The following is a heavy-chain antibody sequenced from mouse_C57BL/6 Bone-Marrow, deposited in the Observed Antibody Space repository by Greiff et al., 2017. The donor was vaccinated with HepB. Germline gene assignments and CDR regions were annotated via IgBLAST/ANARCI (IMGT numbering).Heavy chain of an antibody. CDR1: GFSFNTYA. D-gene: IGHD1-3*01. V-gene: IGHV10-1*01. Sequence: EVMLVESGGGLVQPKGSLKLSCAASGFSFNTYAMNWVRQAPGQGLEWVARIRSKSNNYANYYADSVKDRFTISRDDTESMLYLQRNNLKTADTAMYYCGSGVGFDYWGQGTTLTVSS. J-gene: IGHJ2*01. CDR2: IRSKSNNYAN. CDR3: GSGVGFDY.